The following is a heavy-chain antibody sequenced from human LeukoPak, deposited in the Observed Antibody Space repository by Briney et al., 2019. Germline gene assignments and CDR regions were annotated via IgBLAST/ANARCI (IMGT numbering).Heavy chain of an antibody. Sequence: GGSLRLSCAASGFNFSAYGMHWVRQAPGKGLEWVAFIRYDGNIKYYADSVKGRFTISRDNSKNTVDMQMNNLRVEDTAVYYCAKPTSLKDANYGLTVTKYWGQGILVTVSP. D-gene: IGHD3-10*01. V-gene: IGHV3-30*02. CDR3: AKPTSLKDANYGLTVTKY. CDR2: IRYDGNIK. J-gene: IGHJ4*02. CDR1: GFNFSAYG.